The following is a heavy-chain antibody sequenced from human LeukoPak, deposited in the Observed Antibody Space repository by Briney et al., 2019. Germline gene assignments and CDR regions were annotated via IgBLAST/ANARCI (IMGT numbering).Heavy chain of an antibody. J-gene: IGHJ2*01. CDR1: GGSFNSYA. V-gene: IGHV1-69*06. CDR3: ARSQPLAYFDL. CDR2: IIPIFGTA. Sequence: SVKVSCKASGGSFNSYAISWVRQAPGQGLEWMGGIIPIFGTAHYAQKFQGRVTITADKSTNTAYMELSSLRSEDTAVYYCARSQPLAYFDLWGRGTLVTVSS.